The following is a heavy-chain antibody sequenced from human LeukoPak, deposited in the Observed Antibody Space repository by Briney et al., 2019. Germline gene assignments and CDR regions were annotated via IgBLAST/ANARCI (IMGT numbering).Heavy chain of an antibody. CDR3: EWLVVTAITFDY. D-gene: IGHD2-21*02. J-gene: IGHJ4*02. V-gene: IGHV4-39*07. CDR1: GGSISSSSYY. Sequence: PSETLSLTCTVSGGSISSSSYYWGWIRQPPGKGLEWIGSIYYSGSTYYNPSLKSRVTISVDTSKNQFSLKLSSVTAADTAVYYCEWLVVTAITFDYWGQGTLVTVSS. CDR2: IYYSGST.